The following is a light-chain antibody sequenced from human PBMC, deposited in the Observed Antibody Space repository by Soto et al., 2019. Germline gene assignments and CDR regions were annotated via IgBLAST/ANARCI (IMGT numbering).Light chain of an antibody. CDR1: SSNIGSHT. J-gene: IGLJ2*01. Sequence: QSVLTQPPSASGTPGQRVTISCSGGSSNIGSHTVNWYQHLPGTAPKLLIYSNNQRPSGVPDRFSGSVSGTSASLAISGLQPEDEADHYCAAWHDSLNGPVFGGGTKVTVL. V-gene: IGLV1-44*01. CDR2: SNN. CDR3: AAWHDSLNGPV.